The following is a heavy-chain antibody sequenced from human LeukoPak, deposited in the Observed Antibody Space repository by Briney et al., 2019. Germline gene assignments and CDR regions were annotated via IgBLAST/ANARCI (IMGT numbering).Heavy chain of an antibody. J-gene: IGHJ4*02. CDR3: GRGFAVVPAGIPDY. V-gene: IGHV3-74*01. D-gene: IGHD2-2*01. CDR2: INTDGSST. Sequence: GGSLRLSCAASGFTFRNYWMHWVRHAPGKGLMWVSRINTDGSSTTYADSVKGRFTISRDNTKNTLYLQMNSLRAEDTAVYYCGRGFAVVPAGIPDYWGQGTLVTVSS. CDR1: GFTFRNYW.